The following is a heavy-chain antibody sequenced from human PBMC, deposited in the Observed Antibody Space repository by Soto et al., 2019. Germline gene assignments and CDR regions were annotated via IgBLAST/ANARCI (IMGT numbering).Heavy chain of an antibody. CDR2: VYPGDSDT. CDR3: XRHTTYYYDKSTDYLDY. CDR1: GYSFNIHW. Sequence: PGESLKISCRASGYSFNIHWTAWVRQMPGEGLEWMGIVYPGDSDTRYSPSFQGQVTISADKSISTAYLQWSSLKASDTAMYYCXRHTTYYYDKSTDYLDYWGQGTLVTVSS. J-gene: IGHJ4*02. D-gene: IGHD3-22*01. V-gene: IGHV5-51*01.